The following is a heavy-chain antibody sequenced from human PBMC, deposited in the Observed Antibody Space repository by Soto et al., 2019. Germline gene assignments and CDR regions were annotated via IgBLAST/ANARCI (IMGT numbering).Heavy chain of an antibody. CDR2: ISWNSGSI. J-gene: IGHJ3*02. CDR3: AKDNYYDSSGYGGDAFDI. D-gene: IGHD3-22*01. Sequence: EVQLVESGGGLVQPGRSLRLSCAASGFTFDDYAMHWVRQAPGKGLEWVSGISWNSGSIGYADSVKGRFTISRDNAKNSLYLQMNSLRAEDTALYYCAKDNYYDSSGYGGDAFDIWGQGTMVTVSS. CDR1: GFTFDDYA. V-gene: IGHV3-9*01.